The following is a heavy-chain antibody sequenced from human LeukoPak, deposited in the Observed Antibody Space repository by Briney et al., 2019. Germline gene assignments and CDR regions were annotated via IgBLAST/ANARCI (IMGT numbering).Heavy chain of an antibody. J-gene: IGHJ4*02. V-gene: IGHV3-33*06. CDR1: GFTFSSYG. D-gene: IGHD6-6*01. CDR2: IWYDENNQ. CDR3: AKDGGSSSPYYFDY. Sequence: PGRPLRLSCAASGFTFSSYGMHWVRQAPGKGLEWVAVIWYDENNQYYADSVKGRFTISRDISKNTLFLQMNSLKAEDTAVYFCAKDGGSSSPYYFDYWGQGTLVTVSS.